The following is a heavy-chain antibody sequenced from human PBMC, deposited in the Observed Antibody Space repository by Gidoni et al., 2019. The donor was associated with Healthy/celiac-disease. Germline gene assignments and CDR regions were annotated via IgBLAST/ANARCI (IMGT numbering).Heavy chain of an antibody. J-gene: IGHJ4*02. D-gene: IGHD6-19*01. CDR1: AFNFSSCG. V-gene: IGHV3-30*18. Sequence: QVLPVASGGGVVQPGRSRRLSCAASAFNFSSCGVHWVRQAPGKGMEWVAVISYDGSNKYYADSVKGRVTIARDNSKNTLYLQMNSLRAEDTAVYYCAKGSSGWYLADFDDWGQGTLVTVSS. CDR3: AKGSSGWYLADFDD. CDR2: ISYDGSNK.